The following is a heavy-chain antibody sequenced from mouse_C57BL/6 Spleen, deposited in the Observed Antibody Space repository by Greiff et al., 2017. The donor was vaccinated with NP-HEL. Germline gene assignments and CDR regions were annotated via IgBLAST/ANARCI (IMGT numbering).Heavy chain of an antibody. D-gene: IGHD1-1*01. V-gene: IGHV1-50*01. CDR2: IDPSDSYT. Sequence: QVQLKQPGAELVKPGASVKLSCKASGYTFTSYWMHWVKQRPGQGLEWIGEIDPSDSYTNYNQKFKGKATLTVDTSSSTAYMQLSSLTSEDSAVYYCARSGSSSFDYWGQGTTLTVSS. CDR1: GYTFTSYW. CDR3: ARSGSSSFDY. J-gene: IGHJ2*01.